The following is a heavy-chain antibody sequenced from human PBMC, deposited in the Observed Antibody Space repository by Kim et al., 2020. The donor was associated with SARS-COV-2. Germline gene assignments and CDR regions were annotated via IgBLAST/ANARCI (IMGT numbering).Heavy chain of an antibody. CDR3: XLXGNERDX. D-gene: IGHD1-1*01. J-gene: IGHJ4*02. CDR2: ISYDGSNK. Sequence: GGSLRLSCAASGFTFSSYGMHWVRQAPGKGLEWVAVISYDGSNKYYADSVKXRFTXSRDNSKNMLYLXXNSLRAXXTAVYYCXLXGNERDXWXQGTXVTV. V-gene: IGHV3-30*03. CDR1: GFTFSSYG.